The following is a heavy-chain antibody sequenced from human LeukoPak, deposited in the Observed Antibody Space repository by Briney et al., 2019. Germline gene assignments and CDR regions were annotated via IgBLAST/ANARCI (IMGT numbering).Heavy chain of an antibody. V-gene: IGHV3-7*03. CDR2: IKQDGSEK. CDR3: AREANSEYYFDY. D-gene: IGHD5-18*01. J-gene: IGHJ4*02. Sequence: GGSLRLSCAASGFTFSSYWVSWVRQAPGKGLEWVANIKQDGSEKYYVDSVKGRFTISRDNAKNSLYLQMNSLRAEDTAVYYCAREANSEYYFDYWGQGTLVTVSS. CDR1: GFTFSSYW.